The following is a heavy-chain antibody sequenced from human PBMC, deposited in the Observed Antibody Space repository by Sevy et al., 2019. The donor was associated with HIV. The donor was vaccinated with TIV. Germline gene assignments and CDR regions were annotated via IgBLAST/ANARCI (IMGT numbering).Heavy chain of an antibody. CDR2: FDRTDIT. J-gene: IGHJ4*02. Sequence: GGSLRLSCEASGFTLSSYTMNWVRQSPEKGLEWVATFDRTDITHYADLLKGRFFMSRDTATNSLFLQMNSLRDDDTAMYFCVRDERAIASHFDYWGRGTLVTVSS. V-gene: IGHV3-48*02. D-gene: IGHD2-21*01. CDR3: VRDERAIASHFDY. CDR1: GFTLSSYT.